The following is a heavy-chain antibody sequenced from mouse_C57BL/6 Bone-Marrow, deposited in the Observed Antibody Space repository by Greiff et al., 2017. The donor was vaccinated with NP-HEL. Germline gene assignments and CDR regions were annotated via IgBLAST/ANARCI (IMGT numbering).Heavy chain of an antibody. Sequence: DVKLQESGAELVKPGASVKLSCTASGFNIKDYYMHWVKQRTEQGLEWIGRIDPEDGETKYAPKFQGKATITADTSSNTAYLQLSSLTSEDTAVYYCASDYGSSPFAYWGQGTLVTVSA. V-gene: IGHV14-2*01. CDR3: ASDYGSSPFAY. J-gene: IGHJ3*01. D-gene: IGHD1-1*01. CDR1: GFNIKDYY. CDR2: IDPEDGET.